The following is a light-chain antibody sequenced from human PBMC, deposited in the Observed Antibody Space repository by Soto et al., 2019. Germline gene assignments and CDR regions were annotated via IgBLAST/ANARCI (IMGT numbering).Light chain of an antibody. CDR3: QQYNTHS. Sequence: DIHMTQSPSTLSASVGDRVTITCRASQNIFTWLAWYQHKPGKAPKLLIYDASILESGVPSRFSGSGSGTLFTLTITSLQSDDFASYYCQQYNTHSFGGGTKVDIK. CDR1: QNIFTW. J-gene: IGKJ4*01. V-gene: IGKV1-5*01. CDR2: DAS.